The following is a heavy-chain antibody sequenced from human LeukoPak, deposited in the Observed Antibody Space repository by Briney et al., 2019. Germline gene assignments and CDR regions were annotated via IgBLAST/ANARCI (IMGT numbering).Heavy chain of an antibody. CDR1: GLTFISYS. J-gene: IGHJ6*02. V-gene: IGHV3-21*06. D-gene: IGHD6-19*01. Sequence: GGSLRLSCAASGLTFISYSLNWVRQAPGKGLEWVSSISSSSSYIHYTDSVKGRFTISRDNAKNSLCLQMNSLRAEDTAVYYCARQISTGWPLMRDGMDVWGQGTTVIVSS. CDR3: ARQISTGWPLMRDGMDV. CDR2: ISSSSSYI.